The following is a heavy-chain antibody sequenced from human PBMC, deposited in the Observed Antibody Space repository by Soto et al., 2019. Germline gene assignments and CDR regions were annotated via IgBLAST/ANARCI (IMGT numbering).Heavy chain of an antibody. D-gene: IGHD6-13*01. CDR2: ISYDGSNK. CDR1: GFTFSSYA. J-gene: IGHJ6*02. CDR3: ARDPGIAYYYYYGMDV. Sequence: PGGSLRLSCAASGFTFSSYAMHWVRQAPGKGLEWVAVISYDGSNKYYADSVKGRFTISRDNSKNTLYLQMNSLRAEDTAVYYCARDPGIAYYYYYGMDVWGQGTTVTVSS. V-gene: IGHV3-30-3*01.